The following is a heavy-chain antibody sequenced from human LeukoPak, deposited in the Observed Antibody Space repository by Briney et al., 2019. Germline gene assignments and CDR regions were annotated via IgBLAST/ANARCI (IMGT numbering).Heavy chain of an antibody. D-gene: IGHD3-22*01. CDR2: IIPIFGTA. V-gene: IGHV1-69*05. J-gene: IGHJ4*02. CDR1: GGTFSSYA. Sequence: EASVKVSCKASGGTFSSYAISWARQAPGQGLEWMGRIIPIFGTANYAQKFQGRVTITTDESTSTAYMELSSLRSEDTAVYYCAREDMYYYDSSGYYYFDYWGQGTLVTVSS. CDR3: AREDMYYYDSSGYYYFDY.